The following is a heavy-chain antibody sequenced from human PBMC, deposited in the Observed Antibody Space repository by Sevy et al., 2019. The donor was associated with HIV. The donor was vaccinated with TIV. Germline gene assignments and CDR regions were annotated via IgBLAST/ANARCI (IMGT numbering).Heavy chain of an antibody. CDR1: GGSISSSSYY. V-gene: IGHV4-39*01. Sequence: SETLSLTCTVSGGSISSSSYYWGWIRQPPGKGLEWIGSIYYSGSTYYNPSLKSRVTISVDTSKNQFSLKLSSVTAADTAVYYCARHLAGHYIWGSYRFDYWGQGTLVTVSS. CDR3: ARHLAGHYIWGSYRFDY. D-gene: IGHD3-16*02. CDR2: IYYSGST. J-gene: IGHJ4*02.